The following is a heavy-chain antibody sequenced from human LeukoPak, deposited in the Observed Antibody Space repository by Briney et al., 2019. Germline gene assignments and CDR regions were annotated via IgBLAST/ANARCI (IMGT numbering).Heavy chain of an antibody. J-gene: IGHJ4*02. Sequence: PSETLSLTCTVSGYSISSGYYWGWIRQPPGKGLEWIGEIYHSGSTNYNPSLKSRVTISVDKSKNQFSLKLSSVTAADTAVYYCARGVLGRYRYWGQGTLVTVSS. CDR2: IYHSGST. V-gene: IGHV4-38-2*02. CDR1: GYSISSGYY. D-gene: IGHD1-26*01. CDR3: ARGVLGRYRY.